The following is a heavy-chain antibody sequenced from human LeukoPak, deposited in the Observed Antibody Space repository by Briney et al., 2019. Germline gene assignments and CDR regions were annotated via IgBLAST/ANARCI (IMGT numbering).Heavy chain of an antibody. CDR1: TSR. CDR3: PRTLWNFYDDSGYNRGFDS. D-gene: IGHD3-22*01. J-gene: IGHJ5*01. Sequence: APVKVSCTATSRISWVRQAPAQGLEWMGWIGTYGGDTYYAQKFQGRITVTTDTSTSTVYMELTNLRCDGTAVYYCPRTLWNFYDDSGYNRGFDSWGQGTLVTVSS. CDR2: IGTYGGDT. V-gene: IGHV1-18*01.